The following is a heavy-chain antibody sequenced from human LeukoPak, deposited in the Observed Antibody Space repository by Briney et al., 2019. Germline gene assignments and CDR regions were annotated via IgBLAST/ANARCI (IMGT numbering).Heavy chain of an antibody. J-gene: IGHJ6*03. Sequence: PSETLSLTCTVSGGSISSSSYYWGWIRQPPGKGLEWIGSIYYSGSTYYNPSLKSRVTMSVDTSKNQFSLKLSSVTAADTAVYYCARVTVTTPPYYYYYMDVWGKGTTVTVSS. V-gene: IGHV4-39*07. D-gene: IGHD4-11*01. CDR1: GGSISSSSYY. CDR2: IYYSGST. CDR3: ARVTVTTPPYYYYYMDV.